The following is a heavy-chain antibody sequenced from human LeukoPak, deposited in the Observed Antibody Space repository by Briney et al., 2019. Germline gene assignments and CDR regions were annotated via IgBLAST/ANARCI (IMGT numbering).Heavy chain of an antibody. J-gene: IGHJ4*02. D-gene: IGHD2-2*01. Sequence: ASVKVSCKASGYTFTGYYMHWVRQAPGQGLEWMGWINPNSGGTNYAQKFQGRVTMTRDTSTSTAYMELSRLRSDDTAVYYCATRDGCSSTSCFPFDYWGQGTLVTVSS. CDR1: GYTFTGYY. CDR3: ATRDGCSSTSCFPFDY. V-gene: IGHV1-2*02. CDR2: INPNSGGT.